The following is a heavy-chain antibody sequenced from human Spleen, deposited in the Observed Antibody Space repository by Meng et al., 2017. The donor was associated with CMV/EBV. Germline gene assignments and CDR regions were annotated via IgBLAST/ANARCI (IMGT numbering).Heavy chain of an antibody. J-gene: IGHJ4*02. Sequence: GESLKTSCAASGFTFSNYSRNWVRQAPGKGLEWVSSISSSSSNMYYADSVKGRFTISRDNAKNSLYLQMDSLRAEDTAVYYCGIDKKTKQWGNSSWPVDYWGQGTLVTVSS. CDR1: GFTFSNYS. V-gene: IGHV3-21*01. D-gene: IGHD6-13*01. CDR2: ISSSSSNM. CDR3: GIDKKTKQWGNSSWPVDY.